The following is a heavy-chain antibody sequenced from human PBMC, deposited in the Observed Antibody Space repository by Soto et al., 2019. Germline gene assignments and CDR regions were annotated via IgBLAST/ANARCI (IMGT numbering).Heavy chain of an antibody. J-gene: IGHJ5*02. CDR2: IIPIFGTA. CDR3: ARGRVGSMNWFDP. D-gene: IGHD1-26*01. Sequence: QMQLVQSGAEVKKPGSSVKVSCKASGGTSSTYSISWVRQGPGQGLEWMGEIIPIFGTAYYSQKFQDRVTISADASTTTVQMELSSLRSDYTAVYYCARGRVGSMNWFDPWGQGTLVTVSS. V-gene: IGHV1-69*01. CDR1: GGTSSTYS.